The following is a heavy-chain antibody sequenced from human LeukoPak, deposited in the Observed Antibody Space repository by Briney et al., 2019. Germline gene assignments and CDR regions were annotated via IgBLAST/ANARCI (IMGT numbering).Heavy chain of an antibody. Sequence: SETLSLTCTVSGASISSYYWNWIRQPPGKGLEWIGYIHYTGSTNYNPSLKSRVTISVDTSKNQFSLKLSSVTAADTAVYYCATYTNRLHYWGQGTLVTVSS. D-gene: IGHD2-8*01. J-gene: IGHJ4*02. V-gene: IGHV4-59*01. CDR1: GASISSYY. CDR2: IHYTGST. CDR3: ATYTNRLHY.